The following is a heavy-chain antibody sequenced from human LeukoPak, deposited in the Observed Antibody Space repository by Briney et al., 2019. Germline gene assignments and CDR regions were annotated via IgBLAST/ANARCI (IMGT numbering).Heavy chain of an antibody. D-gene: IGHD6-13*01. CDR3: ARQYSSSGNWFDP. Sequence: NPGGSLRLSCAASGFTFSSYSMNWVRQAPGKGLEWVSSISSSSSYIYYADSVKGRFTISRDNAKNSLYLQMNSLRAEDTAVYYGARQYSSSGNWFDPWGQGTLVTVSS. J-gene: IGHJ5*02. CDR2: ISSSSSYI. V-gene: IGHV3-21*01. CDR1: GFTFSSYS.